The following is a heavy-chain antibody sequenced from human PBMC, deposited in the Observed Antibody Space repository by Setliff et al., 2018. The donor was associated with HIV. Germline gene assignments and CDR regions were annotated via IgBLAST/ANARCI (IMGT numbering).Heavy chain of an antibody. CDR1: GFTFSSYG. V-gene: IGHV3-30*02. CDR3: AKDVYYDSSGYPIDA. J-gene: IGHJ6*04. D-gene: IGHD3-22*01. Sequence: SGGSLRLSCAASGFTFSSYGMHWVRQAPGKGLEWVAIIWYDGSNKYYVDSVKGRFTISRDNSKSTLYLHMNSLRAEDTAVYYCAKDVYYDSSGYPIDAWGKGTTVTVSS. CDR2: IWYDGSNK.